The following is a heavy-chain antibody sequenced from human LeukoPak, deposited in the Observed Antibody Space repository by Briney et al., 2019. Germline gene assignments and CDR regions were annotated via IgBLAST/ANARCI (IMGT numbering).Heavy chain of an antibody. CDR2: INPSGGST. Sequence: ASVKVSCKASGYTFTSYYMHWVRQAPGQGLEWMGIINPSGGSTSYAQKFQGRVTMTRDMSTSTVYMELSGLRSEDTAVYYCARGGPYYDFWSGYYWDNGWFDPWGQGTLVTVSS. CDR3: ARGGPYYDFWSGYYWDNGWFDP. J-gene: IGHJ5*02. CDR1: GYTFTSYY. V-gene: IGHV1-46*01. D-gene: IGHD3-3*01.